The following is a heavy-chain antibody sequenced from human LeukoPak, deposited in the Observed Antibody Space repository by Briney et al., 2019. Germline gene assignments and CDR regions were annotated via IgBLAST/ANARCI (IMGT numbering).Heavy chain of an antibody. CDR1: GGSISSGDYY. CDR3: ARVEGIAARYFDY. V-gene: IGHV4-30-4*01. CDR2: IYYSGST. Sequence: SETPSLTCTVSGGSISSGDYYWSWIRQPPGKGLEWIGYIYYSGSTYYNPSLKSRVTISVDTSKNQFSLKLSSVTAADTAVYYCARVEGIAARYFDYWGQGTLVTVSS. D-gene: IGHD6-13*01. J-gene: IGHJ4*02.